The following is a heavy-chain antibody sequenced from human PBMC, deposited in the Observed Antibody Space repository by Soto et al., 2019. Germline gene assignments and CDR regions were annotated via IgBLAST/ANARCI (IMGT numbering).Heavy chain of an antibody. CDR1: GYSFSNFW. J-gene: IGHJ4*02. V-gene: IGHV5-51*01. CDR3: ASSVLVTSTMNYFDL. Sequence: RGESLKISCQASGYSFSNFWIAWVRQMPGEGLEWLGIIYPDDSDTRYSPSSLGQVTISADKSIKTTYLQWSSLKASDTAIYFCASSVLVTSTMNYFDLWGQGTLVTVSS. CDR2: IYPDDSDT. D-gene: IGHD2-8*02.